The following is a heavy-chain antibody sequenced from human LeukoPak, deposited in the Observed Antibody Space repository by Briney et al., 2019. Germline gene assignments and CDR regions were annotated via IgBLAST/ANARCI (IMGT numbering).Heavy chain of an antibody. CDR3: ARETTTYYYYYMDV. Sequence: PSGTLSLTCAVSGGSISSSNWWSWVRQPPGKGLEWIGEIYHSGSTNYNPSLKSRVTISVDTSKNQFSLKLSSVTAADTAVYYCARETTTYYYYYMDVWGKGTTVTVSS. CDR1: GGSISSSNW. V-gene: IGHV4-4*02. J-gene: IGHJ6*03. CDR2: IYHSGST. D-gene: IGHD1-14*01.